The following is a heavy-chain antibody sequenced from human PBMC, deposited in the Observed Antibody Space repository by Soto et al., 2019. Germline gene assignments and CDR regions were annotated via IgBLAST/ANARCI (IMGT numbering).Heavy chain of an antibody. J-gene: IGHJ4*02. V-gene: IGHV3-23*01. CDR3: AKVGLMGAYRKSFFDY. Sequence: GGSLRLSCAASGFTFSSYAMSWVRQSPGKGLEWVSAISGSGGSTYYADSVKGRFTISRDNSKNTLYLQMNNLRPEDSAVYYCAKVGLMGAYRKSFFDYWGQGTLVTVSS. CDR1: GFTFSSYA. CDR2: ISGSGGST. D-gene: IGHD1-26*01.